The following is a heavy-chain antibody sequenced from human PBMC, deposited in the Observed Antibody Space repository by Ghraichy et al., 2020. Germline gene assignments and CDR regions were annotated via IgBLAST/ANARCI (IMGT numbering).Heavy chain of an antibody. J-gene: IGHJ4*02. Sequence: CETSGFSFRAYWMAWVRRAPGKGLECVASIKYDGTDKYYVDSVKGRFIISKDTADNSLVLQMNSLTAEDTAVYYCARDATRGGDFDFWGQGTLVTVSS. CDR2: IKYDGTDK. CDR3: ARDATRGGDFDF. V-gene: IGHV3-7*03. D-gene: IGHD5-12*01. CDR1: GFSFRAYW.